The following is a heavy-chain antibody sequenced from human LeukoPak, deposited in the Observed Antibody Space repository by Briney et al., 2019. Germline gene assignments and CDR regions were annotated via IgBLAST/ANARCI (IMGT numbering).Heavy chain of an antibody. Sequence: PGGFLRLSCAASGFTFSSYAMNWVRQVPGKGLEWVSGISGSGVNTYYADSVKGRFTISRDNSKNTLYLQMNTLRAEDTAIFYCAKAPEFSYFWVFDYWGQGTLVTVSS. CDR2: ISGSGVNT. CDR3: AKAPEFSYFWVFDY. V-gene: IGHV3-23*01. J-gene: IGHJ4*02. D-gene: IGHD3-3*01. CDR1: GFTFSSYA.